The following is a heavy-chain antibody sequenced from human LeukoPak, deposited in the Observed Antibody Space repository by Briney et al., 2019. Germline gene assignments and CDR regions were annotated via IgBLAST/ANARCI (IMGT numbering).Heavy chain of an antibody. J-gene: IGHJ4*02. CDR3: AGHHPRNTVDF. Sequence: SETLSLTCTVSGGSISSYYWSWIRQPPGKGLEWIGYIYYSGTTNYNPSLKSRVTISVDTSKNQFSLKLSSVTAADTAVYYCAGHHPRNTVDFWGQGALVTVSS. D-gene: IGHD2-8*02. CDR1: GGSISSYY. CDR2: IYYSGTT. V-gene: IGHV4-59*08.